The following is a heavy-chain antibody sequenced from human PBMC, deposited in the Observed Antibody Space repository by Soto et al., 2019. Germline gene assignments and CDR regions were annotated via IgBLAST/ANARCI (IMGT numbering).Heavy chain of an antibody. V-gene: IGHV1-69*13. J-gene: IGHJ4*02. CDR2: IIPIFGTA. CDR1: GGTFSSYA. D-gene: IGHD2-2*01. Sequence: SVKVSCKASGGTFSSYAISWVRQAPGQGLEWMGGIIPIFGTANYAQKFQGRVTITADESKNTLYLQMNSLRAEDTAVYSCAKFTGDTSYRPIDYWGQGTLVTVSS. CDR3: AKFTGDTSYRPIDY.